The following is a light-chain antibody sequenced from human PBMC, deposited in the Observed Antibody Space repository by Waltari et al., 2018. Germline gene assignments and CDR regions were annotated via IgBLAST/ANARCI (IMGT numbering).Light chain of an antibody. CDR1: SSNFGAGYA. CDR2: GTT. Sequence: QSALPQPPSMSRPPGPKVTIPCTGGSSNFGAGYAVPRYQQFHGTAPKLLSFGTTNRPSGVPGRFAGSRSGTSASLAIAGLQSEDEAVYYCQSFDSSLSASVFGGGTKLTVL. J-gene: IGLJ3*02. V-gene: IGLV1-40*01. CDR3: QSFDSSLSASV.